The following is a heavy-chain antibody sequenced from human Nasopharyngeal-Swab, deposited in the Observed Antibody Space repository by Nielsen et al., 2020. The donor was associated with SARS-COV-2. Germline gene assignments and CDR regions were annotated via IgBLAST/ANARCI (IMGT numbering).Heavy chain of an antibody. Sequence: SQTLSLTCAVYGGSFSGYYWSWIRQPPGKGLEWIGEINHSGSTNYNPSLKSRATISVDTSKNQFSLKLSSVTAADTAVYYCARGFHPRHYYDSSGSSLDYWGQGTLVTVS. D-gene: IGHD3-22*01. CDR2: INHSGST. J-gene: IGHJ4*02. V-gene: IGHV4-34*01. CDR3: ARGFHPRHYYDSSGSSLDY. CDR1: GGSFSGYY.